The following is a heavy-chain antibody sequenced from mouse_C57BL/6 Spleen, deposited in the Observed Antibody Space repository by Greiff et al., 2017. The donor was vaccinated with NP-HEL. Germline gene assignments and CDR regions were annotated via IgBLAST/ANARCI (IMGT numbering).Heavy chain of an antibody. CDR3: PTGAYYFDY. Sequence: DVKLVESGGGLVQPGGSMKLSCVASGFTFSNYWMNWVRQSPEKGLEWVAQIRLKSDNYATHYAESVKGRFAISRDDSKSSVYLQMNNLRAEDTGIYYCPTGAYYFDYWGQGTTLTVSS. CDR2: IRLKSDNYAT. J-gene: IGHJ2*01. D-gene: IGHD4-1*01. V-gene: IGHV6-3*01. CDR1: GFTFSNYW.